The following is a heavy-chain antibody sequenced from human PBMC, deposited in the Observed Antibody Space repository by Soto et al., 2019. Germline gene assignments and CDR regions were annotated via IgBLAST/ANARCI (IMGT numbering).Heavy chain of an antibody. CDR2: IYYSGST. CDR3: ASGVAATYYYYYYMDV. CDR1: GGSISSYY. V-gene: IGHV4-59*01. Sequence: TLSLTCTVSGGSISSYYWSWIRQPPGKGLEWIGYIYYSGSTNYNPSLKSRVTISVDTSKNQFSLKLSSVTAADTAVYYCASGVAATYYYYYYMDVWGKGTTVTVSS. D-gene: IGHD2-15*01. J-gene: IGHJ6*03.